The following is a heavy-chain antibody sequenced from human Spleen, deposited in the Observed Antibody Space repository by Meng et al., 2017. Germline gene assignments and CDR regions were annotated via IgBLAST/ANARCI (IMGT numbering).Heavy chain of an antibody. CDR1: GGTFSSYA. CDR3: ARVYFTVWFGELVVDV. CDR2: INPSGGST. D-gene: IGHD3-10*01. Sequence: ASVKVSCKASGGTFSSYAISWVRQAPGQGLEWMGIINPSGGSTSYAQKFQGRVTMTKDTSTSTVYMELSSLRSEDTAVYYCARVYFTVWFGELVVDVWGQGTTVTVSS. J-gene: IGHJ6*02. V-gene: IGHV1-46*01.